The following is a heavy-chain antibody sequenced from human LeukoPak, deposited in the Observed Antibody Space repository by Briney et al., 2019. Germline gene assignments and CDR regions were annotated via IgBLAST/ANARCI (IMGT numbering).Heavy chain of an antibody. CDR3: ARVAYYYYMDV. CDR2: IYSSGST. J-gene: IGHJ6*03. V-gene: IGHV4-4*07. CDR1: GGSISGYY. Sequence: SETLSLTCTVSGGSISGYYWSWIRQPAGKGLEWIGRIYSSGSTNYNPSLKSRATMSVDTSKNQFSLKLSSVTAADTAVYYCARVAYYYYMDVWGKGTAVTVSS.